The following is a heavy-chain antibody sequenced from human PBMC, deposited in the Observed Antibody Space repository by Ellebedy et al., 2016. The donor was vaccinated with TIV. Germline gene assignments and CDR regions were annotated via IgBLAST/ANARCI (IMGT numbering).Heavy chain of an antibody. Sequence: MPSETLSLTCTVSGGSISSYYWSWIRQPPGKGLEWIGYIYYSGSTNYNPSLKSPVSISVDTSTNQFSLKLSSVTAADTAVYYCARQGHSSGWYVGEYYFDYWGQGTLLTVSS. CDR2: IYYSGST. V-gene: IGHV4-59*08. D-gene: IGHD6-19*01. CDR1: GGSISSYY. CDR3: ARQGHSSGWYVGEYYFDY. J-gene: IGHJ4*02.